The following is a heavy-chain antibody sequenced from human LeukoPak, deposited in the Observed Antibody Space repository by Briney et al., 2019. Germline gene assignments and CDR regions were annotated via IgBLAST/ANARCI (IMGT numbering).Heavy chain of an antibody. CDR2: IYYSGST. CDR3: ARLSGPGSYYHYYYYMDV. J-gene: IGHJ6*03. V-gene: IGHV4-39*01. CDR1: GGSISSSSYY. Sequence: SETLSLTCTVSGGSISSSSYYWGWIRQPPGKGLEWIGSIYYSGSTYYNPSLKSRVTISVDTSKNQFSLKLSSVTAADTAVYYCARLSGPGSYYHYYYYMDVWGKGTTVTISS. D-gene: IGHD3-10*01.